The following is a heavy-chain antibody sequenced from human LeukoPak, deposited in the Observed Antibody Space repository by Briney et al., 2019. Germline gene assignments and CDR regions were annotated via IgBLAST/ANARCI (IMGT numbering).Heavy chain of an antibody. CDR1: GFTFSSYA. CDR3: ARGLLLEWLPLPVY. CDR2: ISYDGSNK. J-gene: IGHJ4*02. D-gene: IGHD1-26*01. Sequence: GGSLRLSCAASGFTFSSYAMHWVRQAPGKGLEWVAVISYDGSNKYYADSVKGRFTISRDNSKNTLYLQMNSLRAEDTAVYYCARGLLLEWLPLPVYWGQGTLVTVSS. V-gene: IGHV3-30-3*01.